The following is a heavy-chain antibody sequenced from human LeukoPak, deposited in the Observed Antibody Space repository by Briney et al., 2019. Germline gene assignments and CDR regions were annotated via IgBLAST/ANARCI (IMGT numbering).Heavy chain of an antibody. Sequence: GGSLRLSCSASGFTFSSYAMHWVRQAPGKGLEYVSAISSNGGSTYYADSVKGRFTISRENAKNSLYLQMNSLRAGDTAVYYCARGIAAAGKDYYGMDVWGQGTTVTVSS. D-gene: IGHD6-13*01. CDR1: GFTFSSYA. J-gene: IGHJ6*02. V-gene: IGHV3-64*04. CDR2: ISSNGGST. CDR3: ARGIAAAGKDYYGMDV.